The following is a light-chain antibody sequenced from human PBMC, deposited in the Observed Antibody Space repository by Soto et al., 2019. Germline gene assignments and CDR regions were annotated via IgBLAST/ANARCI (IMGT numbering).Light chain of an antibody. CDR1: SGHSSYA. J-gene: IGLJ2*01. V-gene: IGLV4-69*01. Sequence: QPVLTQSPSASASLGASVKLTCTLSSGHSSYAIAWHQQQPEKGPRYLMKLNSDGSHSKGDGIPDRFSGSSSGAERYLTISSLQSEDGADYYCQTWVTGTYVVFGGGTKVTVL. CDR2: LNSDGSH. CDR3: QTWVTGTYVV.